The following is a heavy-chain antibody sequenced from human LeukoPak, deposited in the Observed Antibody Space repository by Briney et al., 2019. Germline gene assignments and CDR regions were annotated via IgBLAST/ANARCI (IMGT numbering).Heavy chain of an antibody. V-gene: IGHV5-51*01. Sequence: GESLKISCQGSGYTFSTYWIAWVRQMPGKGLEWMGIIYPGDSDTRYSPSFQGQVTISADKSNSTAYLQWSSLKASDTAMYYCARHDSSSWYVYWGQGTLVTVSS. D-gene: IGHD6-13*01. CDR3: ARHDSSSWYVY. CDR1: GYTFSTYW. CDR2: IYPGDSDT. J-gene: IGHJ4*02.